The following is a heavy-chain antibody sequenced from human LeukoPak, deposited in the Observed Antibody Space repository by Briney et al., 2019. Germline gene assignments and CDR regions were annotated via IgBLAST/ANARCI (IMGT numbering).Heavy chain of an antibody. CDR2: IRSKAYGGTT. J-gene: IGHJ4*02. CDR1: GFTFGDYG. Sequence: GGSLRLSCTASGFTFGDYGMSWVRQAPGKGLEWVGFIRSKAYGGTTEYAASVKGRFIISRDDFKSIAYLQMNSLKTEDTAVYYCTRSSSGWYSDYWGQGTLVTISS. V-gene: IGHV3-49*04. D-gene: IGHD6-19*01. CDR3: TRSSSGWYSDY.